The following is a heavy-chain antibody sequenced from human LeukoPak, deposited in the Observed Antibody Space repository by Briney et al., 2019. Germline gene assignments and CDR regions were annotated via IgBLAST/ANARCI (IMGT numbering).Heavy chain of an antibody. V-gene: IGHV1-69*04. J-gene: IGHJ3*02. CDR2: IIPILGIA. CDR1: GGTFSSYA. D-gene: IGHD3-16*02. Sequence: SVKVSCKASGGTFSSYAISWVRQAPGQGLEWMGRIIPILGIANYAQKFQGRVTITADKSTSTAYMELSSLRSEDTAVYYCASYGYDYVWGSYRYTDDAFGIWGQGTMVTVSS. CDR3: ASYGYDYVWGSYRYTDDAFGI.